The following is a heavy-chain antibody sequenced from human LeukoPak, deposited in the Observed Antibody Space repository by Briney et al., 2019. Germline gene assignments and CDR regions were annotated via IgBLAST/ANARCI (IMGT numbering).Heavy chain of an antibody. CDR2: IYYSGST. CDR1: GGSISSYY. J-gene: IGHJ4*02. Sequence: ASETLSLTCTVSGGSISSYYWSWIRQPPGKGLEWIGYIYYSGSTNYNPSLKSRVTISVDTSKNQFSLKLSSVTAADTAVYYCARHHYYYDSSGYGGYYFDYWGQGTLVTVSS. D-gene: IGHD3-22*01. CDR3: ARHHYYYDSSGYGGYYFDY. V-gene: IGHV4-59*08.